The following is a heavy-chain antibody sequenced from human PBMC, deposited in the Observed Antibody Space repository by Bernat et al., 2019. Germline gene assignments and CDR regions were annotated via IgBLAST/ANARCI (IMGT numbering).Heavy chain of an antibody. CDR1: GFTFSSYE. Sequence: EVQLVESGGGLVQPGGSLRLSCAASGFTFSSYEMNWVRQAPGKGLEWVSYISSSGSTIYYADSVKGRFTISRDNAKNSLYLQMNSLRAEDTAVYYCARGGGGYCSGGSCYLGSAFDIWGQGTMVTVSS. CDR3: ARGGGGYCSGGSCYLGSAFDI. CDR2: ISSSGSTI. J-gene: IGHJ3*02. D-gene: IGHD2-15*01. V-gene: IGHV3-48*03.